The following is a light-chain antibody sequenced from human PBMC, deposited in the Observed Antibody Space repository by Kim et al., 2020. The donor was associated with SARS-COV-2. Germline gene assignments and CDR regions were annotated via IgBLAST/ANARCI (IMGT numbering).Light chain of an antibody. CDR2: AAS. CDR3: QKCDSAPWT. V-gene: IGKV1-27*01. CDR1: QDISNY. Sequence: DIQMTQSPSSLSASVGDRVTITCRASQDISNYLAWFQLKPGKAPKLLIYAASALQPGVPSRFSGSGSGTDFTLTVTSLQPVDVATYYCQKCDSAPWTFGQGTKVEIK. J-gene: IGKJ1*01.